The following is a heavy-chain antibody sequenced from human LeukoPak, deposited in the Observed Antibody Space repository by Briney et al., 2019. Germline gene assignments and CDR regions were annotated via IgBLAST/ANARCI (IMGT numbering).Heavy chain of an antibody. CDR1: GGSISNYY. CDR2: IHYSGNT. V-gene: IGHV4-59*01. J-gene: IGHJ4*02. CDR3: ARVDGTSGYFYKFDY. D-gene: IGHD3-22*01. Sequence: SETLSLTCSVSGGSISNYYWSWIRQPPGKGLEWVAYIHYSGNTNYNPSLKSRVIISVDTSKNQFSLKLASVTAADTAVYYCARVDGTSGYFYKFDYWGQGTLVTVSS.